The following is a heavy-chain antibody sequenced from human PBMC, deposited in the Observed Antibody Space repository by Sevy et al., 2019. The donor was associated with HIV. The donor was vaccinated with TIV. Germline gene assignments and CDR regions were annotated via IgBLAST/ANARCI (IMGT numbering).Heavy chain of an antibody. D-gene: IGHD3-16*01. CDR3: ARPGNYVDMDV. CDR2: ISYDGSNK. Sequence: QLGGSLSLSCAASGFTFSSYAMHWVRQAPGKGLEWVAVISYDGSNKYYADSVKGRFTISRDNSKNTLYLQMNSLRAEDTAVYYCARPGNYVDMDVRGKGTTVTVSS. J-gene: IGHJ6*03. CDR1: GFTFSSYA. V-gene: IGHV3-30-3*01.